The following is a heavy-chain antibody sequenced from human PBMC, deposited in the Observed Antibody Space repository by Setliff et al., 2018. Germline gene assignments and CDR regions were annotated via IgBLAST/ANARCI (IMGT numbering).Heavy chain of an antibody. CDR1: GASINSLSW. V-gene: IGHV4-4*02. D-gene: IGHD1-1*01. J-gene: IGHJ4*02. CDR3: AKGGGRYHSDS. Sequence: SSETLSLTCTVSGASINSLSWWSWVRQPPGKGLEWIGEIYSPSLKSRVTISIDKSNNQFSLKLTSMTAADTAVYYCAKGGGRYHSDSWGQGILVTVSS.